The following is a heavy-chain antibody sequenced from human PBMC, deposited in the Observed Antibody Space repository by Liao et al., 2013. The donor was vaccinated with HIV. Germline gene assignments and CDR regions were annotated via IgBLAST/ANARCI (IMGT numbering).Heavy chain of an antibody. CDR3: ARGKRWLVHHPPFDY. V-gene: IGHV4-61*02. D-gene: IGHD6-19*01. J-gene: IGHJ4*02. CDR2: IYTSGST. Sequence: QVQLQESGPGLVKPSQTLSLTCTVSGGSISSGSYYWSWIRQPAGKGLEWIGRIYTSGSTNYNPSLKSRVTISVDTSKNQFSLKLSSVTAADTAVYYCARGKRWLVHHPPFDYWGQGTLVTVSS. CDR1: GGSISSGSYY.